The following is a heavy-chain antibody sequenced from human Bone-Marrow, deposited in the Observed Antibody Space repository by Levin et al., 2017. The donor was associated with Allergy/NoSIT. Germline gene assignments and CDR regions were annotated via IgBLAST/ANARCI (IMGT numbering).Heavy chain of an antibody. Sequence: PGGSLRLSCAASGFTFSSYGMHWVRQAPGKGLEWVAVISYDGSNKYYADSVKGRFTISRDNSKNTLYLQMNSLRAEDTAVYYCAVEGQPGGMDVWGQGTTVTVSS. J-gene: IGHJ6*02. CDR1: GFTFSSYG. CDR3: AVEGQPGGMDV. CDR2: ISYDGSNK. V-gene: IGHV3-30*03. D-gene: IGHD3-10*01.